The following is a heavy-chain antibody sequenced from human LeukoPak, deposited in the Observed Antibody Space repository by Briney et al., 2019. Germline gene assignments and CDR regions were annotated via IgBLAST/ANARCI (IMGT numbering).Heavy chain of an antibody. V-gene: IGHV3-30*04. J-gene: IGHJ4*02. Sequence: PGRSLSLSCAASGFTFSSYAMHWVRKAPGKGLEWVAVISYDGSNKYYADSVKGRFTISRDNSKNTLYLQMNSLRAEDTAVYYCARDGLALDYWGQGTLVTVSS. CDR1: GFTFSSYA. CDR3: ARDGLALDY. CDR2: ISYDGSNK. D-gene: IGHD6-19*01.